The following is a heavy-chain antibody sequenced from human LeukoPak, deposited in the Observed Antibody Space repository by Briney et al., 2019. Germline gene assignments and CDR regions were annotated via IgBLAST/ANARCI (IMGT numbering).Heavy chain of an antibody. CDR2: LSGSGGST. CDR1: GFSISSYA. CDR3: AKGHSPFDY. J-gene: IGHJ4*02. D-gene: IGHD2-21*01. V-gene: IGHV3-23*01. Sequence: HPGGSLRLSCAASGFSISSYAMSWVRQAPGKGLEWVSALSGSGGSTYYADSVKGRFTISRDNSKNTLYLQMNSLRAEDTAVYYCAKGHSPFDYWGQGILVTVSS.